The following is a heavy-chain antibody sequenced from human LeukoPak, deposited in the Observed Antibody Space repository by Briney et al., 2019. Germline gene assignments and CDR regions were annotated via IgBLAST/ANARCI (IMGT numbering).Heavy chain of an antibody. CDR2: ISGSGGST. V-gene: IGHV3-23*01. Sequence: GGPLRLSCAASGFTFSTYATSWVRQAPGKGLEWVSAISGSGGSTYYADSVKGRSTISRDNSKNTLYLQMSSLRAEDTAVYYCAKGGYRYEGNLDYWGQGTLVTVSS. CDR1: GFTFSTYA. D-gene: IGHD5-18*01. CDR3: AKGGYRYEGNLDY. J-gene: IGHJ4*02.